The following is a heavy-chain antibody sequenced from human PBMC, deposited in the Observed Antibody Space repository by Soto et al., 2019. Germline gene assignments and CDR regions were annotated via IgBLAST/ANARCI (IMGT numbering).Heavy chain of an antibody. Sequence: QVHLVQSGAEVKKPGASVKVSCKASGYTFTSYGITWVRQAPGQGLEWMGWISAYNGNTNYAQNLQGRVTMTTDTSTSTAYLELRSLRSDDTAVYYCAGVPGYYYYYGMDVWGQGTTVTVSS. J-gene: IGHJ6*02. V-gene: IGHV1-18*01. CDR1: GYTFTSYG. CDR2: ISAYNGNT. CDR3: AGVPGYYYYYGMDV.